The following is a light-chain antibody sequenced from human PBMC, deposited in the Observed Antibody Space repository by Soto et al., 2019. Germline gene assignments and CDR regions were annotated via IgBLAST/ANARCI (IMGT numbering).Light chain of an antibody. CDR3: QQSHSTPYT. CDR1: QSISRN. J-gene: IGKJ2*01. CDR2: AAR. V-gene: IGKV1-39*01. Sequence: DIQLTQSPSSLSPSVGDRITLSCRASQSISRNLNWYQQMPGKAPSLLIYAARDLQSGVPGRFSGSGSGKEFNLTISSLQPEDLATYYCQQSHSTPYTFCQGTKLE.